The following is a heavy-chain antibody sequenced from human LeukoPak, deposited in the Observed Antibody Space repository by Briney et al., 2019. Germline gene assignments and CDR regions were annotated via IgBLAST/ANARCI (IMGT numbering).Heavy chain of an antibody. CDR1: AGSLSGYY. D-gene: IGHD3-3*01. Sequence: SQTLSLTCAVYAGSLSGYYWSSIRQPPGKGLEWIGEINHSGSTNYNPSLKSRVTISVDTSKKQISLKLSSVTAADTAVYYCARGHWYDFWSGYYGHWGQGTLVTVSS. J-gene: IGHJ4*02. CDR3: ARGHWYDFWSGYYGH. V-gene: IGHV4-34*01. CDR2: INHSGST.